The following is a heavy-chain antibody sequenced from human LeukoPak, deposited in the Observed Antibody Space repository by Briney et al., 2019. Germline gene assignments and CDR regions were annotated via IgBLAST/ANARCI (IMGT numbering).Heavy chain of an antibody. D-gene: IGHD5-24*01. Sequence: SETLSLTCTVSGDSINSYYWNWIRQPPGKGLEWIGYIYYSGRTDYNPSLKSRVTISVDTSKHQFSMKLKSVTAADTVVYFCARGRWLPNAFDIWGQGTMVTVFS. J-gene: IGHJ3*02. CDR2: IYYSGRT. CDR3: ARGRWLPNAFDI. CDR1: GDSINSYY. V-gene: IGHV4-59*01.